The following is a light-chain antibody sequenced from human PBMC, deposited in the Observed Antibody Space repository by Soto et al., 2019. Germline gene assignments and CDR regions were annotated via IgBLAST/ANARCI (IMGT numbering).Light chain of an antibody. CDR2: NNG. V-gene: IGLV1-44*01. J-gene: IGLJ1*01. CDR1: SSNIGSNT. Sequence: SVLTQPPSASGTPGQTVTISCSGSSSNIGSNTVNWYQQLPGTAPKLIIYNNGHRPSGVPDRFSGSRSGTSASLAISGLQSEDEADYYCAAWDDSLNGLYVFGTGTKVTVL. CDR3: AAWDDSLNGLYV.